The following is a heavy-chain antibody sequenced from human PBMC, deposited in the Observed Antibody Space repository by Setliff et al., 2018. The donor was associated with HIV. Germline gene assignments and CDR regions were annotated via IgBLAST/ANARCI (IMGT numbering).Heavy chain of an antibody. CDR1: GYSISSGYY. CDR2: IYHSGST. CDR3: ACRYYDLWSNYYTGIPY. J-gene: IGHJ4*02. D-gene: IGHD3-3*01. V-gene: IGHV4-38-2*01. Sequence: PSETLSLTCAVSGYSISSGYYWGWIRQPPGRGLEWIGNIYHSGSTYYNASLKSRVTISVDTSKNQFSLKLSSVTAADTAVYYCACRYYDLWSNYYTGIPYWGQGTLVTVSS.